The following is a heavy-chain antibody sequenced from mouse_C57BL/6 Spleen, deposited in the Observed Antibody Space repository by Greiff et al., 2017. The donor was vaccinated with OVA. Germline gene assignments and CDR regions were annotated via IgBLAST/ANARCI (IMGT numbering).Heavy chain of an antibody. Sequence: VQLQQSGPELVKPGASVKISCKASGYSFTDYNMNWVKQSNGKSLEWIGVINPNYGTTSYNQKFKGKATLTVDQSSSTAYMQLNSLTSEVSAVYYCAVTTVVPHWYFDVWGTGTTVTVSS. CDR3: AVTTVVPHWYFDV. V-gene: IGHV1-39*01. D-gene: IGHD1-1*01. CDR2: INPNYGTT. J-gene: IGHJ1*03. CDR1: GYSFTDYN.